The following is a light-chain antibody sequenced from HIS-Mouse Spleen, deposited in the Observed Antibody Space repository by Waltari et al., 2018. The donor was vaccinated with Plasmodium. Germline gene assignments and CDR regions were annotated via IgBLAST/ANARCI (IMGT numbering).Light chain of an antibody. CDR1: ALPKQY. V-gene: IGLV3-25*03. CDR3: QSADSSGTYRV. J-gene: IGLJ2*01. CDR2: KDS. Sequence: SYELTQPPSVSVSPGQTARLTCSGDALPKQYASWYQQKPGQAPVLVIYKDSERPSGIPELFSGSSSGTTVTLTISGVQAEDEADYYCQSADSSGTYRVFGGGTKLTVL.